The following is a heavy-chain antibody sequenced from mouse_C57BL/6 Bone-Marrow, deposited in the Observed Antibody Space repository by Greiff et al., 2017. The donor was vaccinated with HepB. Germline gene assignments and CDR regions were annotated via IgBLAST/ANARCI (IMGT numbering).Heavy chain of an antibody. D-gene: IGHD2-4*01. Sequence: EVKLMESGGGLVKPGGSLKLSCAASGFTFSDYGMHWVRQAPAKGLEWVAYISSGSSTIYYADTVKGRFTISRDNAKNTLFLQMTSLRSEETAMYYCARLRRAWFAYWGQGTLVTVSA. CDR3: ARLRRAWFAY. CDR2: ISSGSSTI. CDR1: GFTFSDYG. J-gene: IGHJ3*01. V-gene: IGHV5-17*01.